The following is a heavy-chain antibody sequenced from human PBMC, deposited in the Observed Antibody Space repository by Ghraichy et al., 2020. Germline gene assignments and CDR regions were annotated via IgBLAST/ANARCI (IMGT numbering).Heavy chain of an antibody. Sequence: GGSLRLSCAASGFSFSGYEMNWVRQAPGKGLEWVSFISGSGLSKKSADSVKGRFTISRDNAKSTLYLQMNSLRAEDTAVYYCARDRGGTIYQSGCNDYWGQGILVTVSS. CDR2: ISGSGLSK. J-gene: IGHJ4*02. V-gene: IGHV3-48*03. CDR3: ARDRGGTIYQSGCNDY. D-gene: IGHD3-3*01. CDR1: GFSFSGYE.